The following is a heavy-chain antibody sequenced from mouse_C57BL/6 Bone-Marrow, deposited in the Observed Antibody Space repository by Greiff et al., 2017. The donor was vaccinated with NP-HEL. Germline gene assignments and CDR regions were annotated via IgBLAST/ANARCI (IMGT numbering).Heavy chain of an antibody. D-gene: IGHD1-1*01. V-gene: IGHV1-81*01. CDR1: GYTFTSYG. Sequence: QVQLKQSGAELARPGASVKLSCKASGYTFTSYGISWVKQRTGQGLEWIGEIYPRSGNTYYNEKFKGKATLTADKSSSTAYMELRSLKSEDSAVYFCARVPYYYGSSFAYWGQGTLVTVSA. J-gene: IGHJ3*01. CDR2: IYPRSGNT. CDR3: ARVPYYYGSSFAY.